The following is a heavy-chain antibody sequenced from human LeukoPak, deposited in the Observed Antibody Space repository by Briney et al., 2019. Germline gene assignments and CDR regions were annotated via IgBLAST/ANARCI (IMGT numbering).Heavy chain of an antibody. J-gene: IGHJ5*02. CDR2: ISGDGGNT. CDR3: TKDVGDYGDYSLFS. Sequence: GGSLRLSCAASGFTFNDYAMHWVRQAPGKGLIWVSLISGDGGNTYYADSVKGRFTISRENTKNSLYLQMNSLRTEDTAFYYCTKDVGDYGDYSLFSWGQGTLVTVSS. CDR1: GFTFNDYA. V-gene: IGHV3-43*02. D-gene: IGHD4-17*01.